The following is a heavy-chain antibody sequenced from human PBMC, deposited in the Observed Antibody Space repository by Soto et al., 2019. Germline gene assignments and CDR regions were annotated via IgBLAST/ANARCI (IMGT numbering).Heavy chain of an antibody. CDR2: ILSGGTT. J-gene: IGHJ5*02. V-gene: IGHV3-15*01. D-gene: IGHD3-3*01. CDR1: GFTFSAAW. CDR3: AWSGTNFLAA. Sequence: GGSLRLSCTASGFTFSAAWMTWVRQAPGKGLEWVGRILSGGTTDYAAPVKGRFTISRDDSKNTLYLQMNSLNTEDTAVYYCAWSGTNFLAAWGQGALVTVSS.